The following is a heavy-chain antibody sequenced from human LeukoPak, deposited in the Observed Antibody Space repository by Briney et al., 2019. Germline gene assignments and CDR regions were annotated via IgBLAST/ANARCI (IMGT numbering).Heavy chain of an antibody. V-gene: IGHV3-30-3*01. J-gene: IGHJ4*02. CDR2: ISYDGSNK. D-gene: IGHD3-9*01. CDR1: GFTFSSYA. Sequence: PGGSLRLSCAASGFTFSSYAMHWVRQAPGKGLEWVAVISYDGSNKYYADSGKGRFTISRDNSKNTLYLQMNSLRAEDPAVYYCARDFLNGYYRGWLDYWGQGTLVTVSS. CDR3: ARDFLNGYYRGWLDY.